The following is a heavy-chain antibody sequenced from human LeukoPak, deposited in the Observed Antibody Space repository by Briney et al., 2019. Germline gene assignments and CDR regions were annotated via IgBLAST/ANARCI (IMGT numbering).Heavy chain of an antibody. J-gene: IGHJ6*03. CDR2: ISSTGGTT. CDR3: AKNADRGAYCSGGSCYPYYYYYYMDV. Sequence: GGSLRLSCAASGFTFSSYGMSWVRQAPGKGLEWVSAISSTGGTTYYADSVKGRFTISRDNSKNTLYLQMNSLRAEDTAIYYCAKNADRGAYCSGGSCYPYYYYYYMDVWGKGTTVTISS. D-gene: IGHD2-15*01. CDR1: GFTFSSYG. V-gene: IGHV3-23*01.